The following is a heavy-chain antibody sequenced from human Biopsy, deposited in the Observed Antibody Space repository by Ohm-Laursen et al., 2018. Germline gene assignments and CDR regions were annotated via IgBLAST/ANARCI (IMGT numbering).Heavy chain of an antibody. CDR1: GYTFAGYY. Sequence: VASVKVSCKVSGYTFAGYYLHWVRQAPGHGLEWMGWINPNSGNANYAQSFQGRLTVTRDTSISTAYMELTSLTFDDTAIYYCARVPAYPSIDGYYGLDLWGQGTTVSVSS. CDR3: ARVPAYPSIDGYYGLDL. D-gene: IGHD3-9*01. J-gene: IGHJ6*02. CDR2: INPNSGNA. V-gene: IGHV1-2*02.